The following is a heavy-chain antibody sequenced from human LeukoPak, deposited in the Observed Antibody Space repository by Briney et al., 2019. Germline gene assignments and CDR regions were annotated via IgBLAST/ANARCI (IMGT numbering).Heavy chain of an antibody. J-gene: IGHJ4*02. CDR2: IYYSGST. D-gene: IGHD6-6*01. V-gene: IGHV4-59*01. CDR3: AKGSSGGVDF. Sequence: SETLSLTCTVSGVSISSSYWSWIRQPPGKGLEWIGYIYYSGSTNYNPSLKSRVTISVDTSKNHFSLKLSSVTAADTAVYYCAKGSSGGVDFWGQGTLVTVSS. CDR1: GVSISSSY.